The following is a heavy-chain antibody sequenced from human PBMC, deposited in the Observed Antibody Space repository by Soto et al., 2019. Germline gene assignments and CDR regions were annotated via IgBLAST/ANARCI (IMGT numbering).Heavy chain of an antibody. V-gene: IGHV3-9*01. CDR1: GFKFDDYA. J-gene: IGHJ6*02. Sequence: EVQLVESGGGLVQPGRSLRLSCAASGFKFDDYAMHWVRQAPGKGLEWVSGVSGNSGSIGYGDSVKGRFSISRDNAKNSLYLQMNSLRADDTALYYCAKDIHYGSGSYHGMDVWGQGTTVTVSS. CDR3: AKDIHYGSGSYHGMDV. D-gene: IGHD3-10*01. CDR2: VSGNSGSI.